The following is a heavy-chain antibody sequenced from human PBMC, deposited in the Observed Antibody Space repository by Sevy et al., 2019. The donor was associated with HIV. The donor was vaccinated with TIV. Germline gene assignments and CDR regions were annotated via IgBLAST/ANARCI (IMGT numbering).Heavy chain of an antibody. CDR2: ISSSGSTI. J-gene: IGHJ4*02. Sequence: GGSLRLSCAASGFTFSSYEMNWVRQAPGKGQERVSYISSSGSTIYYADSVRGRFTTSRDNAKNSLYLQMNSARAEDTAVYYCAREDGIGGGGFDYWGQGTLVTVSS. D-gene: IGHD2-15*01. V-gene: IGHV3-48*03. CDR3: AREDGIGGGGFDY. CDR1: GFTFSSYE.